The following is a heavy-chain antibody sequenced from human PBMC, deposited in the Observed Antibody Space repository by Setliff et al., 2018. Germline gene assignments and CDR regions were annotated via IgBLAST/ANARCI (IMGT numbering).Heavy chain of an antibody. V-gene: IGHV1-8*03. CDR2: MNPNSGNT. CDR1: GYTFTSYD. J-gene: IGHJ4*02. Sequence: GASVKVSCKASGYTFTSYDINWVRQATGQGLEWMGWMNPNSGNTGYAQKFQGRVTITRNTSISTAYMELSSLRSEDSAVYYCARGPSNYDLLTGCDCWGQGTLVTVSS. CDR3: ARGPSNYDLLTGCDC. D-gene: IGHD3-9*01.